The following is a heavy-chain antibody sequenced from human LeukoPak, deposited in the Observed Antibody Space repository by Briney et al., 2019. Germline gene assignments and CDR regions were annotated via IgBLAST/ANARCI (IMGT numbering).Heavy chain of an antibody. CDR2: IYGGRNNT. V-gene: IGHV3-53*01. Sequence: GGSLRLSCAASGFTVSNKYMSWVRQAPGKGLEWVSVIYGGRNNTVYADSVKGRFTISRDNSRNTIYLQIDSLRAEDTATYYCAREFRQTYSSGWSLDYWGQGTLVTVSS. CDR3: AREFRQTYSSGWSLDY. CDR1: GFTVSNKY. D-gene: IGHD6-19*01. J-gene: IGHJ4*02.